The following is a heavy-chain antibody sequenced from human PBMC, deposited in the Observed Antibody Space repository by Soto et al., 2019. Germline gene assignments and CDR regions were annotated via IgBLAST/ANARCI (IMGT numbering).Heavy chain of an antibody. CDR2: IYYSGST. CDR3: ARAWDYDFWSGYYEPSPYYYDY. V-gene: IGHV4-59*01. CDR1: GGSISSYY. Sequence: SETLSLTCTVSGGSISSYYWSWIRQPPGKGLEWIGYIYYSGSTNYNPSLKSRVTISVDTSKNQFSLKLSSVTAVDTAVYYCARAWDYDFWSGYYEPSPYYYDYWGQGTLVTVSS. D-gene: IGHD3-3*01. J-gene: IGHJ4*02.